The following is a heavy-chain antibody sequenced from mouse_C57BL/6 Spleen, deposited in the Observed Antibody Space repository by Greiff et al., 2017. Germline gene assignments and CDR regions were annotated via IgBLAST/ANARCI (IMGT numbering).Heavy chain of an antibody. CDR1: GYTFTSYT. D-gene: IGHD1-1*02. CDR3: ARSGGKGDAMDY. Sequence: QVQLQQSGAELARPGASVKMSCKASGYTFTSYTMHWVKQRPGQGLEWIGYINPSSGYTKYNQKFKDKATLTADKSSSTDYMQLSSLTSEDSAGYYCARSGGKGDAMDYWGQGTSATVSS. CDR2: INPSSGYT. J-gene: IGHJ4*01. V-gene: IGHV1-4*01.